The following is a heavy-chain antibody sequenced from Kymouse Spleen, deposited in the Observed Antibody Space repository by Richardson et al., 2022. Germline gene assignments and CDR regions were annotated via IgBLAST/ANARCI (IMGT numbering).Heavy chain of an antibody. J-gene: IGHJ2*01. Sequence: QLQLQESGPGLVKPSETLSLTCTVSGGSISSSSYYWGWIRQPPGKGLEWIGSIYYSGSTYYNPSLKSRVTISVDTSKNQFSLKLSSVTAADTAVYYCARPSVAGRGYFDLWGRGTLVTVSS. CDR1: GGSISSSSYY. V-gene: IGHV4-39*01. CDR2: IYYSGST. CDR3: ARPSVAGRGYFDL. D-gene: IGHD6-19*01.